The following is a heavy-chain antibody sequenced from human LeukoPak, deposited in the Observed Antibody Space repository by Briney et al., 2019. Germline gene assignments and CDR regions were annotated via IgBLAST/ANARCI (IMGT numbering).Heavy chain of an antibody. Sequence: ASVKVSCKASGYTFTGYYMHWVRQAPGQGLEWMGWINPNSGGTNYAQKFQGWVTMTRDTSISTAYMELRSLRSDDTAVYYCARDRKDTMVRGVPRDFDYWGQGTLVTVSS. D-gene: IGHD3-10*01. CDR2: INPNSGGT. CDR3: ARDRKDTMVRGVPRDFDY. V-gene: IGHV1-2*04. CDR1: GYTFTGYY. J-gene: IGHJ4*02.